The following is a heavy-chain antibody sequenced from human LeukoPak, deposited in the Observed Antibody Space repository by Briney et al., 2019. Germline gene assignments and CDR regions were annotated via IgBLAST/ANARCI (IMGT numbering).Heavy chain of an antibody. V-gene: IGHV3-11*04. CDR2: ISSSGSTI. CDR1: GFTFSDYY. D-gene: IGHD3-10*01. CDR3: AKDGFPITMVRGGENYFDY. Sequence: PGGSLRLSCAASGFTFSDYYMSWIRQAPGKGLEWVSYISSSGSTIYYADSVKGRFTISRDNAKNSAYLQMNSLRAEDTAVYYCAKDGFPITMVRGGENYFDYWGQGTLVTVSS. J-gene: IGHJ4*02.